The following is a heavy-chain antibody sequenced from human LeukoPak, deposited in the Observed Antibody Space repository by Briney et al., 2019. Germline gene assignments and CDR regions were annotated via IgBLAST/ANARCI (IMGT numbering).Heavy chain of an antibody. CDR1: GYTFTSYY. J-gene: IGHJ6*03. D-gene: IGHD3-10*01. CDR2: INPSGGST. V-gene: IGHV1-46*01. Sequence: GASVKVSCKASGYTFTSYYMHWVRQAPGQGLEWMGIINPSGGSTSYAQKFQGRVTMTRDMSTSTVYTELRSLRSDDTAVYYCARDRTVLSDYYYMDVWGKGTTVTVSS. CDR3: ARDRTVLSDYYYMDV.